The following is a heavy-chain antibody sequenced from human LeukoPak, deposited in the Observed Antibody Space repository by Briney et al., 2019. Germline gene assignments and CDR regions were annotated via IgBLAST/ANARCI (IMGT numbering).Heavy chain of an antibody. Sequence: THYNPSLKRRVTISVDTSKNQFSLKLSSVTAADTAVYYCARGLGKYYGSGSRSTYNWFDPWGQGTLVTVSS. J-gene: IGHJ5*02. D-gene: IGHD3-10*01. CDR2: T. CDR3: ARGLGKYYGSGSRSTYNWFDP. V-gene: IGHV4-34*01.